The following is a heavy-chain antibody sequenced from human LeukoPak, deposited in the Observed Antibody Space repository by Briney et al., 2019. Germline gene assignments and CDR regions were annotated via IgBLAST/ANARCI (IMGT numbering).Heavy chain of an antibody. CDR2: IRPDGSGI. CDR3: ARFDRRGSDWVIDY. D-gene: IGHD3-22*01. J-gene: IGHJ4*02. Sequence: GGSLRLSCAASGFAFSLYYMTWVRQIPGKGLEWVANIRPDGSGIFSVDSVTGRFTVSRDNSRNSLYLQVNNLRAEDTAIYYCARFDRRGSDWVIDYWGQGTLVTVSS. V-gene: IGHV3-7*01. CDR1: GFAFSLYY.